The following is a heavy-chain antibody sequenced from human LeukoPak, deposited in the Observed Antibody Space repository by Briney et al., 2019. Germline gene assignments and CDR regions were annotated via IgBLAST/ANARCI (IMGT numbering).Heavy chain of an antibody. J-gene: IGHJ4*02. CDR1: GFTFSSYG. V-gene: IGHV3-48*04. Sequence: PGGSLRLSCAASGFTFSSYGMHWVRQAPGKGLEWVSYISSSSSTIYYADSVKGRFTISRDNAKNSLYLQMNSLRAEDTAVYYCARERGDFFDYRGQGTLVTVSS. CDR3: ARERGDFFDY. CDR2: ISSSSSTI. D-gene: IGHD4-17*01.